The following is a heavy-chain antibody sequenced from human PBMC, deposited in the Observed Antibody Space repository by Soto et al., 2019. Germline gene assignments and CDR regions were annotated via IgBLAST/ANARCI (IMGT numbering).Heavy chain of an antibody. CDR1: GCSISSYY. Sequence: SETLSLTCTVSGCSISSYYWSWIRQPPGKGLEWIGYIYYSGSTNYNPSLKSRVTISVDTSKNQFSLKLSSVTAADTAVYYCARLLAAAGTDYYYMDIWGKGTTVTVSS. CDR2: IYYSGST. V-gene: IGHV4-59*08. CDR3: ARLLAAAGTDYYYMDI. D-gene: IGHD6-13*01. J-gene: IGHJ6*03.